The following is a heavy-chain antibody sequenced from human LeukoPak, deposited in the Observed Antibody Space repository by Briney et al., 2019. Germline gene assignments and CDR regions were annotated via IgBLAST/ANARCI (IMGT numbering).Heavy chain of an antibody. V-gene: IGHV4-59*01. CDR1: GGSISSYY. D-gene: IGHD6-6*01. J-gene: IGHJ4*02. CDR2: IYYSGST. CDR3: ARGGYSSSSPIWY. Sequence: SETLSLTCTVSGGSISSYYWSWIRQPPGKGLEWIGYIYYSGSTNYNPSLKSRVTISVDTSKNQFSLKPSSVTAADTAVYYCARGGYSSSSPIWYWGQGTLVTVSS.